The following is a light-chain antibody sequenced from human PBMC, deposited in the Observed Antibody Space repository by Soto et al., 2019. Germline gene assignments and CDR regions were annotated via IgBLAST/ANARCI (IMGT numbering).Light chain of an antibody. CDR3: CSFAGSHTLYV. CDR2: AVN. CDR1: ASDVGDYNY. V-gene: IGLV2-11*01. Sequence: QSALTQPRSVSGSPEQSVTISCTGSASDVGDYNYVSWYQRHPGKAPKLVIYAVNKRPSGVPDRFAGSKSGNAASLTISGLQAEDEADYYCCSFAGSHTLYVFGTGTKLTVL. J-gene: IGLJ1*01.